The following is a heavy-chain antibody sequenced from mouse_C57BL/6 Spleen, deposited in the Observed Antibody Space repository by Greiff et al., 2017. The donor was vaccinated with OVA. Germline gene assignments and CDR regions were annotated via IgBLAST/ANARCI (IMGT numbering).Heavy chain of an antibody. V-gene: IGHV2-2*01. CDR3: ARAPYYYGPYWYFDV. CDR1: GFSLTSYG. Sequence: QVQLKESGPGLVQPSQSLSITCTVSGFSLTSYGVHWVRQSPGKGLEWLGVIWSGGSTDYNAAFISRLSISKDNSKSQVFFKMNSLQADDTAIYYCARAPYYYGPYWYFDVWGTGTTVTVSS. D-gene: IGHD1-1*01. CDR2: IWSGGST. J-gene: IGHJ1*03.